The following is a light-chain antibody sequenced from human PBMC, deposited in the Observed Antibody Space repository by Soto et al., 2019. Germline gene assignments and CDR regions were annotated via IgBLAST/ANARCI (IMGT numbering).Light chain of an antibody. J-gene: IGLJ1*01. CDR1: SSDIGGFYY. V-gene: IGLV2-14*01. CDR3: SSYSSSSTFYV. Sequence: ALTQPASVSGSPGQSITISCTGTSSDIGGFYYVSWYQHHPGKDPKLMIYQVSNRPSGVSNRFSGSKSGNTASLTISGLQAEDEADYFCSSYSSSSTFYVFGAGTKVTVL. CDR2: QVS.